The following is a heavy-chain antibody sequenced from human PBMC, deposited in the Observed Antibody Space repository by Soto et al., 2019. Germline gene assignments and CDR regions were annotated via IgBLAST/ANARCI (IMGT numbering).Heavy chain of an antibody. Sequence: QVQLVESGGDVVKPGGSPRLSCAASGFTFSRYYMTWVRQAPGEGLEWISYISSAGDYTDYADSVKGRFTISRDNTRDSLFLQMNSLRVEDTAVYYCVRANWNVDYWGRGTRVTVSS. D-gene: IGHD1-1*01. V-gene: IGHV3-11*06. CDR1: GFTFSRYY. CDR2: ISSAGDYT. J-gene: IGHJ4*02. CDR3: VRANWNVDY.